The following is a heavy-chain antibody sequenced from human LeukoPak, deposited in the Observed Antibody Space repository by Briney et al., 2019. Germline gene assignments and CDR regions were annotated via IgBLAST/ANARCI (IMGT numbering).Heavy chain of an antibody. CDR2: INPSGGST. CDR3: AREAGSTAFGY. J-gene: IGHJ4*02. CDR1: AYTFTLYY. D-gene: IGHD1-14*01. Sequence: ASVKVSFKASAYTFTLYYIHWVRQAPGQGLEWMGIINPSGGSTNYAQKFQGRVTMTRDTSTSTVYMELISLRSEDTAVYYCAREAGSTAFGYWGQGTLVTVSS. V-gene: IGHV1-46*01.